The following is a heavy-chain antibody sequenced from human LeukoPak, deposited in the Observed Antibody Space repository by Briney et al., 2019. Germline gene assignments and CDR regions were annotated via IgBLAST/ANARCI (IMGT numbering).Heavy chain of an antibody. J-gene: IGHJ4*02. CDR3: ATASTYCGGDCYYFDY. D-gene: IGHD2-21*01. Sequence: PSETLSLTCAVSGYSISSGNYWGWIRQPPGKGLEWIGSIYHSGSTYYNPSLKSRVTISVDTSKNQFSLKLSSVTAADTAVYYCATASTYCGGDCYYFDYWGQGTLVTVPS. CDR1: GYSISSGNY. V-gene: IGHV4-38-2*01. CDR2: IYHSGST.